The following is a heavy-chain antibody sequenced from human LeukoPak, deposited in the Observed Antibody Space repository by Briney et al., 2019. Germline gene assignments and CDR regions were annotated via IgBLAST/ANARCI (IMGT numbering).Heavy chain of an antibody. J-gene: IGHJ4*02. V-gene: IGHV4-31*03. CDR3: ARVSLSGDYRVDY. Sequence: SETLSLTCTVSGGSISSGGYYWSWIRQHPGKGLEWIGYIYYSGSTYYNPSLKSRVTISVDTSKYQFSLKLSSVTAADTAVYYCARVSLSGDYRVDYWGQGTLVTVSS. CDR1: GGSISSGGYY. CDR2: IYYSGST. D-gene: IGHD4-17*01.